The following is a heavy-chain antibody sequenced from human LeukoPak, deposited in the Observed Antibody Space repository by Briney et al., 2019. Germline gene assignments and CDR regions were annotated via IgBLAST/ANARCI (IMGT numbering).Heavy chain of an antibody. CDR2: INHSGST. D-gene: IGHD3-10*01. Sequence: SSETLSLTCAVYGGSFSGYYRSWIRQPPGKGLEWIGEINHSGSTNYNPSLKSRVTISVDTSKNQFSLKLSSVTAADTAVYYCARERPPYYYGSGSYRAFDIWGQGTMVTVSS. V-gene: IGHV4-34*01. CDR3: ARERPPYYYGSGSYRAFDI. CDR1: GGSFSGYY. J-gene: IGHJ3*02.